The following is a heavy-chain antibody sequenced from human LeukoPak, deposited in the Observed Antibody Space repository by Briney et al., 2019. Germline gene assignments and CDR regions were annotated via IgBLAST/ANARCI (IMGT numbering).Heavy chain of an antibody. Sequence: GASVKVSCKASGYTFTGYYMHWVRQAPGQGLEWMGWINPNSGGTNYAQKFQGRVTMTRDTSISTAYMELSRLRSDDTAVYYCAADSTPMVRGLIIAFGFWGQGTQVTVSS. CDR1: GYTFTGYY. J-gene: IGHJ4*02. CDR3: AADSTPMVRGLIIAFGF. V-gene: IGHV1-2*02. CDR2: INPNSGGT. D-gene: IGHD3-10*01.